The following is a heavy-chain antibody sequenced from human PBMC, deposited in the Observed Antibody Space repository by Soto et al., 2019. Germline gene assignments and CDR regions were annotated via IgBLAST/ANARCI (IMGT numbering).Heavy chain of an antibody. V-gene: IGHV1-69*01. Sequence: QVQLVQSGAEVKKPGSSVKVSCKASGGTFSSYAISWVRQAPGQGLEWMGGIIPIFGTANYAQKFQGRVKITADESTSTAYMELSSLRSEDTAVYYCAFKMATMMQYYYYYYGMDVWGQGTTVTVSS. D-gene: IGHD5-12*01. CDR1: GGTFSSYA. CDR3: AFKMATMMQYYYYYYGMDV. CDR2: IIPIFGTA. J-gene: IGHJ6*02.